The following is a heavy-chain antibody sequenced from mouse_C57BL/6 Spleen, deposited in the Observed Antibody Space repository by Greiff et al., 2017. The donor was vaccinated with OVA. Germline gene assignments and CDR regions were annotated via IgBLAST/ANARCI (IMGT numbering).Heavy chain of an antibody. Sequence: QVQLQQPGAELVRPGSSVKLSCKASGYTFTSYWMHWVKQRPIQGLEWIGNIDPSDSETHYNQKFKDKATLTVDKSSSTAYMQLSSLTSEDSAVCYCARRGPSGMDYWGQGTSVTVSS. CDR2: IDPSDSET. CDR1: GYTFTSYW. J-gene: IGHJ4*01. CDR3: ARRGPSGMDY. V-gene: IGHV1-52*01.